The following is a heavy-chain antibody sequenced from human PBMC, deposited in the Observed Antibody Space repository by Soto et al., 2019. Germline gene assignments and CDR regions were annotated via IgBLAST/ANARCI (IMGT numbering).Heavy chain of an antibody. CDR3: AEAGSNDY. V-gene: IGHV3-23*01. D-gene: IGHD6-19*01. CDR2: ISDTGGGT. J-gene: IGHJ4*02. Sequence: PGGSLRLSCAASGFTFSIYAMTWVRQAPGRGLEWVSTISDTGGGTYYADSVKGRFSISRDNSKNTLYLQMDSLRAEDTAVYYCAEAGSNDYWGQGTLVTVSS. CDR1: GFTFSIYA.